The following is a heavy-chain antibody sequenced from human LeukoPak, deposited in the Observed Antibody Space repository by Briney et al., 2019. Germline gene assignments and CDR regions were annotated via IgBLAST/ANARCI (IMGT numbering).Heavy chain of an antibody. Sequence: SETLSLTCTVSGDAITGSSYYWGWIRQPPGKGLEWIGSMYYSGSTYSNPSLKSRVTMSADASKNQFSLKLSSVSAADTAVYYCARQYYDRTGYYYFDYWDQGTLVSVSS. V-gene: IGHV4-39*01. CDR1: GDAITGSSYY. J-gene: IGHJ4*02. CDR3: ARQYYDRTGYYYFDY. CDR2: MYYSGST. D-gene: IGHD3-22*01.